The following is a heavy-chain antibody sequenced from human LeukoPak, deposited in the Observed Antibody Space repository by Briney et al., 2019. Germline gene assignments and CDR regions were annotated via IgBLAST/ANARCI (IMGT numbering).Heavy chain of an antibody. V-gene: IGHV1-2*02. CDR2: INPNSGGT. J-gene: IGHJ6*02. CDR1: GYTFTGYY. Sequence: ASVKVSCKASGYTFTGYYMHWVRQAPGQGLEWMGWINPNSGGTNYAQKFQGRVTMTRDMSISTAYMELSRLRSDDTAVYYCARDRPITIFGVVSLPYYYYGMDVWGQGTTVTVSS. CDR3: ARDRPITIFGVVSLPYYYYGMDV. D-gene: IGHD3-3*01.